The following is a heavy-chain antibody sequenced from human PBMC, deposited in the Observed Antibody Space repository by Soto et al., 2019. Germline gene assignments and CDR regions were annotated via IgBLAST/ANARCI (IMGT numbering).Heavy chain of an antibody. J-gene: IGHJ3*02. D-gene: IGHD2-8*01. CDR2: ISGSGGST. V-gene: IGHV3-23*01. Sequence: GGSLRLSCAASGFTFSSYAMSWVRQAPGKGLEWVSAISGSGGSTYYADSVKGRFTISRDNSKNTLYLQMNSLRAEDTAVYYCAKGTYCTNGVCYKGEDAFDIWGQGTMVTVSS. CDR1: GFTFSSYA. CDR3: AKGTYCTNGVCYKGEDAFDI.